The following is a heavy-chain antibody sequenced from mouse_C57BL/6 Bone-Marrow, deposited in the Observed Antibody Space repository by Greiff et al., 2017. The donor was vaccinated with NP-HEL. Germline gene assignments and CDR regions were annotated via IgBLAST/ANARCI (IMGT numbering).Heavy chain of an antibody. CDR3: ARGLGFAD. J-gene: IGHJ3*01. V-gene: IGHV1-52*01. CDR2: VDPSANEP. Sequence: QVQLQQPGAELVRPGSSVELSCKASVYTFTSYWMNSVKQRPIQGLDWICNVDPSANEPHSNQKFKDKATLTVDKSSSTAYMQLSSLTSEDSAVYYCARGLGFADWGQGTLVTVSA. CDR1: VYTFTSYW. D-gene: IGHD4-1*01.